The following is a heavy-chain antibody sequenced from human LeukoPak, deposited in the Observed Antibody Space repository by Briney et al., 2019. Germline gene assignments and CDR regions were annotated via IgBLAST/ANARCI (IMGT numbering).Heavy chain of an antibody. V-gene: IGHV3-43*02. D-gene: IGHD5-18*01. Sequence: GGSLRLSCGASVFTYYDYAMHWVRQAPGKGLEWVSLISGDGGSTYYADSVKGRFTISRDNSKNSLYLQMNSLRTEDTDLYYCEKDCYKYTARVLGWFDPWGQGTLVTVSS. CDR1: VFTYYDYA. CDR2: ISGDGGST. CDR3: EKDCYKYTARVLGWFDP. J-gene: IGHJ5*02.